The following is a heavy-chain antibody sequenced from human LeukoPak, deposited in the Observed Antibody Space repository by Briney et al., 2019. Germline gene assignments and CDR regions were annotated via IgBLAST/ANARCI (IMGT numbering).Heavy chain of an antibody. V-gene: IGHV4-4*07. CDR2: IYTSGST. J-gene: IGHJ4*02. CDR3: ARASSPITGTRYYFDY. CDR1: GGSLSSYY. D-gene: IGHD1-20*01. Sequence: SETLSLTCTVSGGSLSSYYWSWIRQPAGKGLEWIGRIYTSGSTNYNPSLKSRVTMSVDTSKNQFSLKLSSVTAADTAVYYCARASSPITGTRYYFDYWGQGTLVTVSS.